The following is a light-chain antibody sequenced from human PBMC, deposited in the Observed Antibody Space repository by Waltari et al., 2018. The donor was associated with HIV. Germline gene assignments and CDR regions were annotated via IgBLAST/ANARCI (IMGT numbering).Light chain of an antibody. Sequence: EIVLTQSPGTLSLSPGERATLSCRASQSVSSSYLAWYQQKPGQAPRILIYGASSRATGIPDRFSGSGSGTDFTLTISRLEPEDFAVYYCQQYGNSQAFGQGTKVEIK. CDR3: QQYGNSQA. J-gene: IGKJ1*01. V-gene: IGKV3-20*01. CDR2: GAS. CDR1: QSVSSSY.